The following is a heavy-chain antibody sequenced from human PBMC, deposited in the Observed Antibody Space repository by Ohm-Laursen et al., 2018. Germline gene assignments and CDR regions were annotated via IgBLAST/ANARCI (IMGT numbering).Heavy chain of an antibody. J-gene: IGHJ4*02. Sequence: SLRLSCAASGFAFSAYWMSWVRQAPGKGLEWVANIRQDGSEKYYVDSVKGRFTISRDNAKNSLYLQMNSLRAEDTAVYYCARRLLRYFDWFSDFDYWGQGTLVTVSS. V-gene: IGHV3-7*01. CDR1: GFAFSAYW. D-gene: IGHD3-9*01. CDR2: IRQDGSEK. CDR3: ARRLLRYFDWFSDFDY.